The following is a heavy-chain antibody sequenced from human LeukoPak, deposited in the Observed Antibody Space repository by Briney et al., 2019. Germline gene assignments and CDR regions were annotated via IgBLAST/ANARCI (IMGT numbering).Heavy chain of an antibody. J-gene: IGHJ4*02. CDR2: ISVYNGNT. D-gene: IGHD1-1*01. CDR3: ARRQGTTLSFDY. Sequence: GASVKVSCKASGYTFTNYGISWVRQAPGQGLEWLGWISVYNGNTNYAQKFQGRVIMTTDTSTSTAYMELRSLRFDDTAMYYCARRQGTTLSFDYWGQGTLVTVSS. CDR1: GYTFTNYG. V-gene: IGHV1-18*01.